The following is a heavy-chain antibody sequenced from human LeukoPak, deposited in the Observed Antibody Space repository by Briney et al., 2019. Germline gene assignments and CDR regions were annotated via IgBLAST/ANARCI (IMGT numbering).Heavy chain of an antibody. D-gene: IGHD3-10*01. CDR1: DASVTTYS. V-gene: IGHV4-4*07. CDR3: ARSYYGSGSYKAAFDY. CDR2: VYSSGAT. Sequence: SETLSLTCTVSDASVTTYSWRGLRQPAGKGLEWIGRVYSSGATKYNPSLKSRVTISADTSKNQFSLKLPSVTAADTAVYFCARSYYGSGSYKAAFDYWGHGIQVTVSS. J-gene: IGHJ4*01.